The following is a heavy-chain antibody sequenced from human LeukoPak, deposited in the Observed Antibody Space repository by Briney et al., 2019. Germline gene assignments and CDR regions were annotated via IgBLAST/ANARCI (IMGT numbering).Heavy chain of an antibody. CDR2: INPSGGST. CDR1: GYTFTSYY. Sequence: ASVKVSCKASGYTFTSYYMHWVRQAPGQGLEWMGIINPSGGSTSYAQKFQGRVTITADKSTSTAYMELSSLRSEDTAVYYCAREGGKSFGEVIMTRRGLDYWGQGTLVTVSS. CDR3: AREGGKSFGEVIMTRRGLDY. D-gene: IGHD3-16*02. J-gene: IGHJ4*02. V-gene: IGHV1-46*01.